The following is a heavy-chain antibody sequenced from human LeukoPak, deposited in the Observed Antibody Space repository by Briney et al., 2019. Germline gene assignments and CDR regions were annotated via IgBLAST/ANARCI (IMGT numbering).Heavy chain of an antibody. V-gene: IGHV5-51*01. D-gene: IGHD6-6*01. CDR2: IWPGDSDT. Sequence: GESLKISCKGFGYSFSSSWIGWVRQMPGKGLEWMGIIWPGDSDTRYSPSFQGQVTMSADKSINTAYLQWSSLKPSDTAIYYCARRPSTSPKYNWFAPGGQGTLVTVSS. CDR3: ARRPSTSPKYNWFAP. J-gene: IGHJ5*02. CDR1: GYSFSSSW.